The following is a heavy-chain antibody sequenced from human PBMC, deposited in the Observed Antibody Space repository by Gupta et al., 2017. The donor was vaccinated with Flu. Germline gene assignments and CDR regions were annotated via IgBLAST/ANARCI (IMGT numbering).Heavy chain of an antibody. CDR1: GSRFTAYY. Sequence: EVQLLQSGAEVKKPGATVKISCRVSGSRFTAYYIHWVQQAPGKGLEWMGLIDPEDGKAKDAEKFQDRVTISADTSTDTAYMELRSLGPDDTATYYCATSGGYGILAFGYWGRGTLVTVSS. V-gene: IGHV1-69-2*01. CDR3: ATSGGYGILAFGY. D-gene: IGHD5-12*01. J-gene: IGHJ4*02. CDR2: IDPEDGKA.